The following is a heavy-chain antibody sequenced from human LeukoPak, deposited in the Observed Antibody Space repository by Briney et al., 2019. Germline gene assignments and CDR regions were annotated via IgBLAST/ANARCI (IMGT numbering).Heavy chain of an antibody. CDR2: INYSGIT. V-gene: IGHV4-39*07. CDR1: GGSISSGGYY. D-gene: IGHD4-17*01. J-gene: IGHJ4*02. CDR3: ARPNDYGDDY. Sequence: SETLSLTCTVSGGSISSGGYYWGWIRQPPGKGLEWIGNINYSGITYYNPSLKSRVTISVDTSTNQFSLKLNSVTAADTAVYYCARPNDYGDDYWGQGTLVTVSS.